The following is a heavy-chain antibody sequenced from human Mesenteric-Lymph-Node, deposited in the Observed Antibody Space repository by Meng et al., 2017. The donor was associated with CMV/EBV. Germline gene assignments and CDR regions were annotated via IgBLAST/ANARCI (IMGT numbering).Heavy chain of an antibody. V-gene: IGHV4-39*01. CDR1: GGSISSSAYY. CDR2: IYYSGGST. J-gene: IGHJ4*02. Sequence: SETLSLTCTVSGGSISSSAYYWGWIRQSPGKGLEWIGSIYYSGGSTYYNPSLKSRVTISVDTSKNQFSLKLSSVTAADTAVYYCGSGPLHWGQGTLVTVSS. D-gene: IGHD3/OR15-3a*01. CDR3: GSGPLH.